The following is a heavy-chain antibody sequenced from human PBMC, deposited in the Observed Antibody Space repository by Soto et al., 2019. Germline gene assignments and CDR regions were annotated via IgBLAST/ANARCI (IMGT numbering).Heavy chain of an antibody. J-gene: IGHJ3*02. D-gene: IGHD3-16*01. Sequence: KPGGSLRLSCAASGFTFSNAWMTWVRQAPGKGLEWVGHIKGKSDGGTTDYAAPVKGRFTISRDDSRNTLFLQMSSLKTEDTALYYCTTTFTWDAVDKWGQGTMVTVSS. CDR1: GFTFSNAW. CDR3: TTTFTWDAVDK. CDR2: IKGKSDGGTT. V-gene: IGHV3-15*01.